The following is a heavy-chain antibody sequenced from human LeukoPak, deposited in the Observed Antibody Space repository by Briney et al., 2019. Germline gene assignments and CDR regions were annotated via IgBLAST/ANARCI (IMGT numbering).Heavy chain of an antibody. V-gene: IGHV4-4*07. D-gene: IGHD2/OR15-2a*01. Sequence: SETLSLTCSVTGGSISGYYWSWIRQPAGKGLEWIGRIFITGKTTYNPSLESRVTISVDKSKNQFSLKLNSVSATDTAVYYCARSPAGNSFDVWGQGTVVIVSS. CDR2: IFITGKT. CDR3: ARSPAGNSFDV. CDR1: GGSISGYY. J-gene: IGHJ3*01.